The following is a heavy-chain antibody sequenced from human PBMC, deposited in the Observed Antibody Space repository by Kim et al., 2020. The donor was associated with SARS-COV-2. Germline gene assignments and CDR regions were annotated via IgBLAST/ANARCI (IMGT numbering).Heavy chain of an antibody. J-gene: IGHJ4*02. CDR1: GGSISSGGYS. CDR2: IYHSGST. CDR3: ARAGDILSIDY. Sequence: SETLSLTCAVSGGSISSGGYSWSWIRQPPGKGLEWIGYIYHSGSTYYNPSLKSRVTISVDRSKNQFSLKLSSVTAADTAVYYCARAGDILSIDYWGQGTLVTVSS. V-gene: IGHV4-30-2*01. D-gene: IGHD3-9*01.